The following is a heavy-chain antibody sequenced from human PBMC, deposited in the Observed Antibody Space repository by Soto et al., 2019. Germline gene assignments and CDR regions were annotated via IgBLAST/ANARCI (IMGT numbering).Heavy chain of an antibody. CDR1: GFPFSSYA. CDR3: ARSLFMVAPDNEPFDY. V-gene: IGHV3-23*01. CDR2: ISGGGNDR. J-gene: IGHJ4*02. D-gene: IGHD5-12*01. Sequence: WGSLRLSCAASGFPFSSYAISFFRHTPYKGLEWVAGISGGGNDRYYADFVQGRFTFSRDNSRNILYLQMNSLRADDTAMYFCARSLFMVAPDNEPFDYWGQGTLVTVSS.